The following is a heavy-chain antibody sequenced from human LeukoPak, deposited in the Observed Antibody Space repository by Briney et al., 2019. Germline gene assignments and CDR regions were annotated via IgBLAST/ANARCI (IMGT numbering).Heavy chain of an antibody. J-gene: IGHJ4*02. Sequence: GGSLRLSCAASGFSLSSYAMHWVRQAPGKGLEWVSFVSFDGRNKNYADSVRGRFTISRDDSKNTLYLQVSSLRNEDTAVYFCARIVGHTRSEFWGQGTLVTVSS. D-gene: IGHD1-26*01. V-gene: IGHV3-30*04. CDR3: ARIVGHTRSEF. CDR2: VSFDGRNK. CDR1: GFSLSSYA.